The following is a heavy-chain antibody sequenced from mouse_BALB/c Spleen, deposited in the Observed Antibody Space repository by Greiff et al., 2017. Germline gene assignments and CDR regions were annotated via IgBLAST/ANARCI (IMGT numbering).Heavy chain of an antibody. CDR2: ISYSGST. J-gene: IGHJ1*01. V-gene: IGHV3-8*02. CDR1: GDSITSGY. D-gene: IGHD1-1*01. CDR3: ARFYGSSYGYFDV. Sequence: EVKVVESGPSLVKPSQTLSLTCSVTGDSITSGYWNWIRKFPGNKLEYMGYISYSGSTYYNPSLKSRISITRDTSKNQYYLQLNSVTTEDTATYYCARFYGSSYGYFDVWGAGTTVTVSS.